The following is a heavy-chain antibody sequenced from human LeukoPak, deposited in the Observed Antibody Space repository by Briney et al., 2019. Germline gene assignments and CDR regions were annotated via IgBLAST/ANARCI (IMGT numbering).Heavy chain of an antibody. D-gene: IGHD2-15*01. J-gene: IGHJ4*02. Sequence: GGSLRLSCAASGFTFSSHWMHWVRKAPGKGLVWVSLIDGDGSNTNYADSVKGRFVISRDNAKNTLFLQMSSLRADDTGVYYCTRDLGHCTGGTCFPSGPADYWGQGTLVTVSS. V-gene: IGHV3-74*01. CDR2: IDGDGSNT. CDR1: GFTFSSHW. CDR3: TRDLGHCTGGTCFPSGPADY.